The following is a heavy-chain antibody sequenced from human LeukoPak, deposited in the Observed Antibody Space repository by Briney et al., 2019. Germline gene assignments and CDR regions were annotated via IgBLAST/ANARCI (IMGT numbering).Heavy chain of an antibody. J-gene: IGHJ4*02. CDR3: ARQDLAARFFDS. Sequence: SETLSLTCTVSGGSISNYYWSWIRQPPGRGLKWIGYIYYSGSTNYNPSLKSRVTISVDTSKNQFSLKLSSVTAADTAVYYCARQDLAARFFDSWGQGALVTVSS. CDR1: GGSISNYY. CDR2: IYYSGST. V-gene: IGHV4-59*08. D-gene: IGHD6-6*01.